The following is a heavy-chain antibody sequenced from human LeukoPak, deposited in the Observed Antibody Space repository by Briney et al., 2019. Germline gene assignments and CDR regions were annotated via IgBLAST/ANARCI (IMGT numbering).Heavy chain of an antibody. Sequence: GGSLRLSCAASGLTFSSYSMNWVRQAPGKGLEWVSSISSSSSYIYYADSVKSRFTISRDNAKNPLYLQRNSLRAEDTAVYYCARGGPYSSSWYSPDPPSFWFDPWGQGTLVTVSS. CDR2: ISSSSSYI. CDR3: ARGGPYSSSWYSPDPPSFWFDP. V-gene: IGHV3-21*01. J-gene: IGHJ5*02. D-gene: IGHD6-13*01. CDR1: GLTFSSYS.